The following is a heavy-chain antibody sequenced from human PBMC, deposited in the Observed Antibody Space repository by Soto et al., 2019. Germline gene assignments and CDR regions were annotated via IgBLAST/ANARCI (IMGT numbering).Heavy chain of an antibody. V-gene: IGHV4-34*01. CDR2: INHSGST. CDR3: ARTYSSSWSPFDY. D-gene: IGHD6-13*01. Sequence: SETLSLTCAVYGGTFGGYYCSWIRQPPGKGLEWIGEINHSGSTNYNPSLKSRVTISVDTSKNQFSLKLSSVTAADTAVYYCARTYSSSWSPFDYWGQGTLVTVSS. J-gene: IGHJ4*02. CDR1: GGTFGGYY.